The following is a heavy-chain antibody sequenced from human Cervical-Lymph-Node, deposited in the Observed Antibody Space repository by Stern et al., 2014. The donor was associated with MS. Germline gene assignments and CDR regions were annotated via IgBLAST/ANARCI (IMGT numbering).Heavy chain of an antibody. D-gene: IGHD3-16*01. Sequence: VQLLESGPGLVRPSGTLSLTCTVSGASITGVNWWTWVRQAPGKGLEWIGEVYFTGHNNCSPSLRSRAFIWVDTSKTQFSRDLRSVTAADTAVYFCGRGGGTLSPTYDYWGQGILVSVSS. CDR3: GRGGGTLSPTYDY. CDR1: GASITGVNW. J-gene: IGHJ4*02. V-gene: IGHV4-4*02. CDR2: VYFTGHN.